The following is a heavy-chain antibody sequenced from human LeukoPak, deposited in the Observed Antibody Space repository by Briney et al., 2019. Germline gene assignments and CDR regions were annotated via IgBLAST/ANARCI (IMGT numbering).Heavy chain of an antibody. CDR1: GGSISSGGYY. V-gene: IGHV4-30-2*01. CDR3: ARGVRLFPDSSGYEDY. D-gene: IGHD3-22*01. J-gene: IGHJ4*02. CDR2: IYHSGST. Sequence: SQTLSLTCTVSGGSISSGGYYWSWIRQPPGKGLEWIGYIYHSGSTYYNPSLKSRVTISVDRSKNQFSLKLSSVTAADTAVYYCARGVRLFPDSSGYEDYWGQGTLVTVSS.